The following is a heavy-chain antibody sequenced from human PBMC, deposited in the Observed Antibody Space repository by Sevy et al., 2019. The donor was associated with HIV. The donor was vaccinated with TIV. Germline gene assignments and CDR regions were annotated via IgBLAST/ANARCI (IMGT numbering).Heavy chain of an antibody. Sequence: GGSLRLSCAASGFTFSSYAMTWVRQAPGKGLEWVSSISGSGGNTYYADSVKGRFTISRDSSGNTLFLQMNSLRAEDTAVYYCARDNENYYDSRGYHYLFDYWGQGTLVTVSS. V-gene: IGHV3-23*01. J-gene: IGHJ4*02. CDR3: ARDNENYYDSRGYHYLFDY. CDR1: GFTFSSYA. D-gene: IGHD3-22*01. CDR2: ISGSGGNT.